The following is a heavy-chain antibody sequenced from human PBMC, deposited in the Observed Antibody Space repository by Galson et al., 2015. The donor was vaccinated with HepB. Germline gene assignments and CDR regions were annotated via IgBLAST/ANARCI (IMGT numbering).Heavy chain of an antibody. J-gene: IGHJ5*02. D-gene: IGHD2-8*01. CDR1: GVSISITNYY. V-gene: IGHV4-39*07. Sequence: ETLSLTCTVSGVSISITNYYWGWIRQPPGKGLEWIGSISYSGSTSYNPSLKSRGTISVDMSKNKFSLHLRSVTAADTAVYYCARVAQFTGHCTKINCYGAYASFDTWGQGTLVTVSA. CDR3: ARVAQFTGHCTKINCYGAYASFDT. CDR2: ISYSGST.